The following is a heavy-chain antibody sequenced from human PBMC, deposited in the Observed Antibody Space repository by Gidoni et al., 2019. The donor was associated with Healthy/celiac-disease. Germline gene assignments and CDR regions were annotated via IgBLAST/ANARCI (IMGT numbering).Heavy chain of an antibody. D-gene: IGHD6-13*01. CDR3: AREDSGGYSSSWFDY. Sequence: EVQLVESGGGLVQPGGSLRLSCAASGLTFSSYWMSWVRQAPGKGLEWVANIKQDGSEKYYVDSVKGRFTISRDNAKNSLYLQMNSLRAEDTAVYYCAREDSGGYSSSWFDYWGQGTLVTVSS. CDR1: GLTFSSYW. J-gene: IGHJ4*02. CDR2: IKQDGSEK. V-gene: IGHV3-7*01.